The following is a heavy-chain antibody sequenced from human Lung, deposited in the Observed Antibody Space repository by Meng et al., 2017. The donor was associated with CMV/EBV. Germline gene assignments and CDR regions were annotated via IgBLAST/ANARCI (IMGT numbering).Heavy chain of an antibody. V-gene: IGHV3-74*01. Sequence: GESXKISCAASGFTFSSFGVHWIRQVPGKGLVWVSRINEDGTTTNYADSVKGRFTISRDNARNTVYLQMNSLKVEDTAVYYCATDIGGVSGYWGQGTLVTVSS. CDR3: ATDIGGVSGY. CDR1: GFTFSSFG. D-gene: IGHD3-3*01. J-gene: IGHJ4*02. CDR2: INEDGTTT.